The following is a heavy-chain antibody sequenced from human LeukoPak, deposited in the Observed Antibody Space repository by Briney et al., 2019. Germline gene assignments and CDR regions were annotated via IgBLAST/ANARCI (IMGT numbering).Heavy chain of an antibody. Sequence: PSETLSLTCTVSGGSISSSSYYWGWIRQPPGKGLEWIGNIYYSGSTYYNPSLKSRVTISVDTSKNQFSLKLSSVTAADTAVYYCARRREGSSSVDSWGQGTLVTVSS. V-gene: IGHV4-39*01. CDR3: ARRREGSSSVDS. CDR1: GGSISSSSYY. D-gene: IGHD6-6*01. CDR2: IYYSGST. J-gene: IGHJ4*02.